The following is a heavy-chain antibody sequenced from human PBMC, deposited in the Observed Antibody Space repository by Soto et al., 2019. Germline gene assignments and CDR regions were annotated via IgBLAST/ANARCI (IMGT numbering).Heavy chain of an antibody. CDR2: INPSGGSK. Sequence: QVQLVQSGAEVKKPGASVTVSCKASGYTFTSYYMHWVRQAPGQGLEWMGIINPSGGSKSYAQKCQGRVTMTRDTSTSTVYMELSSLRSEDTAVYYCARIGQQLGLSFDYWGQGTLVTVSS. D-gene: IGHD6-13*01. CDR1: GYTFTSYY. V-gene: IGHV1-46*01. CDR3: ARIGQQLGLSFDY. J-gene: IGHJ4*02.